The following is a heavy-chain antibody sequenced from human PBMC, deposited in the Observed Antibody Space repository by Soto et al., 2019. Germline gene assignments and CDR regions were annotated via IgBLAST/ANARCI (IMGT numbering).Heavy chain of an antibody. J-gene: IGHJ4*02. Sequence: DVQVLESGGGLVQPGGSLRLSCAASGFTFNNYAMNWVRQAPGKGLEWVSGIIGDGSTTYYADSVKGRFTISRDNSKNTFFLQMNSLRAEDTAVYYCARGKGLTVSSTNYWGQGALVTVSS. D-gene: IGHD2-2*01. CDR1: GFTFNNYA. CDR3: ARGKGLTVSSTNY. CDR2: IIGDGSTT. V-gene: IGHV3-23*01.